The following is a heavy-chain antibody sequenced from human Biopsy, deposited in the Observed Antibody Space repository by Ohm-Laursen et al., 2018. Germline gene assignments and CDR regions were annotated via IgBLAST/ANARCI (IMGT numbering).Heavy chain of an antibody. D-gene: IGHD7-27*01. CDR3: ARLTGDPSY. J-gene: IGHJ4*02. Sequence: SETLSLTCSVSGGSIISYYWTWIRQPPGKGLEWIGHVYNGGITNYNPSLKSRATISVDTSKNQFSLKVISVTAADTAVYYCARLTGDPSYWGQGILVTVSS. V-gene: IGHV4-59*01. CDR2: VYNGGIT. CDR1: GGSIISYY.